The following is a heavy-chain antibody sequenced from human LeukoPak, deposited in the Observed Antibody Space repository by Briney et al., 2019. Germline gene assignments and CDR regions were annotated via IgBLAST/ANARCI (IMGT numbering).Heavy chain of an antibody. CDR2: ISYDGSNK. CDR1: GFTFSSYS. V-gene: IGHV3-30*03. D-gene: IGHD2-15*01. CDR3: ARGAHPATPGNWFDP. J-gene: IGHJ5*02. Sequence: QSGGSLRLSCAASGFTFSSYSMNWVRQAPGKGLEWVAVISYDGSNKYYADSVKGRFTISRDNSKNTLYLQMNSLRAEDTAVYYCARGAHPATPGNWFDPWGQGTLVTVSS.